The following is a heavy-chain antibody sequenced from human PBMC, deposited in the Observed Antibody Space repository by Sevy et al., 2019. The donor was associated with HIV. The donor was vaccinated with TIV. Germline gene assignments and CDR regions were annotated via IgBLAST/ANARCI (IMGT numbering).Heavy chain of an antibody. V-gene: IGHV3-7*01. Sequence: GGSLRLSCAASGFTFSNYWMSWVRQAPGKGLECVANINQDGSGKYYLYSLKGRFIVSIDNAKTSLYLKMNSLRAEDSAVYYCAGEQRTGSKPDYLDSWGQGTLVTVSS. CDR2: INQDGSGK. D-gene: IGHD1-7*01. CDR1: GFTFSNYW. CDR3: AGEQRTGSKPDYLDS. J-gene: IGHJ4*02.